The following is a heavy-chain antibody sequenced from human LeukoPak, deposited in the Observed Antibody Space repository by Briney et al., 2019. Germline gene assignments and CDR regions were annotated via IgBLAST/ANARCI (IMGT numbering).Heavy chain of an antibody. J-gene: IGHJ3*02. CDR1: GASISIGSYY. CDR3: ARAVFAFDI. D-gene: IGHD3-16*01. Sequence: PSETLSLTCTVSGASISIGSYYWSWIRQPPGKGLEWIGYFHYSRSTNYNPSLKSRVAISIDTSKNQFVLKLSSVTAADTAVYYCARAVFAFDIWGQGTMVAVSP. CDR2: FHYSRST. V-gene: IGHV4-61*01.